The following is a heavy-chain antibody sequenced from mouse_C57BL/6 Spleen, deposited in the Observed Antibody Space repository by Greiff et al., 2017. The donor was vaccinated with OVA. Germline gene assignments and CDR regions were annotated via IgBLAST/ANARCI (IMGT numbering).Heavy chain of an antibody. J-gene: IGHJ1*03. Sequence: QVQLQQSGPGLVQPSQRLSITCTVSGFSLTSYGVHWVRQSPGKGLEWLGVIWSGGSTDSTAAFISRLSISKDNSKSQVFFNMNSMQAGDTAIYYCARNLIGGYCDVWGTGTTVTVAS. CDR1: GFSLTSYG. D-gene: IGHD3-1*01. CDR2: IWSGGST. CDR3: ARNLIGGYCDV. V-gene: IGHV2-2*01.